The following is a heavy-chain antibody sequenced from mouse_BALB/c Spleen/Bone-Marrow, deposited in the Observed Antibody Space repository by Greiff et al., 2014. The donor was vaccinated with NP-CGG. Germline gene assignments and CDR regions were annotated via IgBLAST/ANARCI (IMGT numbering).Heavy chain of an antibody. CDR3: ARGNGNYGFDY. Sequence: VQLQQSGAELARPGASVKLSCKASGYTFTSYWMQWVKQRPGQGLEWIGAIYPGDGDTRHTQKFKGKATLTADKSSNTAYMQLSSLASEDSAVYYCARGNGNYGFDYWGKAPLSQSPQ. CDR2: IYPGDGDT. CDR1: GYTFTSYW. J-gene: IGHJ2*01. V-gene: IGHV1-87*01. D-gene: IGHD2-1*01.